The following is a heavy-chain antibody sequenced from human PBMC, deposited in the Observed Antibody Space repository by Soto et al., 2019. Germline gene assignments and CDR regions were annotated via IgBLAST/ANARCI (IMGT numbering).Heavy chain of an antibody. CDR3: ARGYGYFRQ. CDR1: GDSISNLDYF. CDR2: IYKSATT. Sequence: PSETLSLTCSVSGDSISNLDYFWAWIRQPPGQALEYIGYIYKSATTYYNPSLETRITISVDTSKTQFSLNLTSVTDADTAVYYCARGYGYFRQWGQGALVTVSS. V-gene: IGHV4-39*07. J-gene: IGHJ4*02. D-gene: IGHD4-17*01.